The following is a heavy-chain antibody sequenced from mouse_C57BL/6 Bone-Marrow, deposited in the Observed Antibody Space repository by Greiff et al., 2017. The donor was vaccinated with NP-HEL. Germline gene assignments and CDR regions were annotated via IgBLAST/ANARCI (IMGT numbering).Heavy chain of an antibody. V-gene: IGHV5-17*01. CDR3: AREHFYFDV. CDR2: ISSGSSTI. J-gene: IGHJ1*03. Sequence: EVKLMESGGGLVKPGGSLKLSCAASGFTFSDYGMHWVRQAPEKGLEWVAYISSGSSTIYYADTVKGRFTISRDNAKNTLFLQMTSLRSEATAMYYCAREHFYFDVWGTGTTVTVSS. CDR1: GFTFSDYG.